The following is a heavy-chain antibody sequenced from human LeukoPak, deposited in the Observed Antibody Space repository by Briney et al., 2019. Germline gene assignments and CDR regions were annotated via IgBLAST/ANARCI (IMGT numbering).Heavy chain of an antibody. D-gene: IGHD3-10*01. CDR1: GYTFTGYY. Sequence: ASVKVSCKASGYTFTGYYMHWVRQAPGQGLEWMGRINPNGGGTNYAQKFQGRVTMTRDTSISTAYMELSRLRSDDTAVYYCARVRGVSYWFDPWGQGTLVTVSS. CDR3: ARVRGVSYWFDP. V-gene: IGHV1-2*06. CDR2: INPNGGGT. J-gene: IGHJ5*02.